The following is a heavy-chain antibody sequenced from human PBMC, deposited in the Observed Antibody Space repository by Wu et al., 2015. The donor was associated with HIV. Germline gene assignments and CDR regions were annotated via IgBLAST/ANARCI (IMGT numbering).Heavy chain of an antibody. CDR1: GYTFTSYY. J-gene: IGHJ6*03. CDR3: ARDGGIAVAGFPDYYYYYMDV. V-gene: IGHV1-46*03. D-gene: IGHD6-19*01. Sequence: QVQLVQSGAEVKKPGASVKVSCKASGYTFTSYYMHWVRQAPGQGLEWMGIINPSGGSTSYAQKFQGRVTMTRDTSTSTVYMELSSLRSEDTAVYYCARDGGIAVAGFPDYYYYYMDVWGKGTTVTVSS. CDR2: INPSGGST.